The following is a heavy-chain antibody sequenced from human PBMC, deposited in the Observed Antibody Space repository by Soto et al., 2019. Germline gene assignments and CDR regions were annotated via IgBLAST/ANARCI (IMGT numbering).Heavy chain of an antibody. CDR2: ISYDGSNK. V-gene: IGHV3-30-3*01. CDR1: GFTFSSYA. CDR3: ARDPYYDSPGY. Sequence: GGSLRLSCAASGFTFSSYAMHWVRQAPGKGLEWVAVISYDGSNKYYADSVKGRFTISRDNSKNTLYLQMNSLRAEDTAVYYCARDPYYDSPGYWGQGT. J-gene: IGHJ4*02. D-gene: IGHD3-3*01.